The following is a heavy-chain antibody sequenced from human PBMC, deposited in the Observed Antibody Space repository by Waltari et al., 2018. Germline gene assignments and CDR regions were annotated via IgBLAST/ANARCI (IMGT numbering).Heavy chain of an antibody. CDR3: AKDRIAAAPYWHFDL. J-gene: IGHJ2*01. CDR2: INWNGGGP. D-gene: IGHD6-13*01. Sequence: EMQLVESGGGLVQPGRSLRLSCAASGFTFDGYAMHWVRQAPGKGLEWVSGINWNGGGPGYADSVKGRFTISRDNVKNSLYLQINDLRAEDTAFYYCAKDRIAAAPYWHFDLWGRGTLVTVSS. V-gene: IGHV3-9*01. CDR1: GFTFDGYA.